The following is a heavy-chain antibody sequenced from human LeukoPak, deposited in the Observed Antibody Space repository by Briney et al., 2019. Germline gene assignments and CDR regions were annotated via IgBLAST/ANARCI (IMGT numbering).Heavy chain of an antibody. D-gene: IGHD2-2*01. V-gene: IGHV1-69*05. CDR2: IIPIFGPA. CDR3: ARGKDIVVVAATAPFDY. Sequence: SVKVSCKASGGTFSSYAITWVRQAPGQGLEWMGGIIPIFGPANYAQKFQGRVTITTDESTSTAYMELSSLRSEDTAVYYCARGKDIVVVAATAPFDYWGQGTLVTVSS. J-gene: IGHJ4*02. CDR1: GGTFSSYA.